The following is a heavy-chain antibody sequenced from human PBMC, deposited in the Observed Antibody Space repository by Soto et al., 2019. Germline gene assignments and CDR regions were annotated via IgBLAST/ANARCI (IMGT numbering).Heavy chain of an antibody. V-gene: IGHV3-53*01. J-gene: IGHJ6*02. CDR1: GFTVSSNY. CDR2: IYSGGST. D-gene: IGHD5-18*01. CDR3: AREYSYGYYYYYAMDV. Sequence: EVQLVESGGGLIQPGGSLRLSCAASGFTVSSNYMSWVRQAPGKGLEWVSAIYSGGSTYYADSVKGRFTISRDNSKYTLYLQMNSLRAEDTAVYYCAREYSYGYYYYYAMDVWGHGTTVTVSS.